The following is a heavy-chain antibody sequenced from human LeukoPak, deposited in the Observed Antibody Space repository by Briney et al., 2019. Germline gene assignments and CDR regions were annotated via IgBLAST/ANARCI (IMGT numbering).Heavy chain of an antibody. V-gene: IGHV1-69*05. CDR2: IIPIFGTA. CDR3: ARVDCSTSCYRSWFDP. J-gene: IGHJ5*02. Sequence: SVKVSCKASGGTFSSYAISWVRQAPGQGLEWMGGIIPIFGTANYAQKFQGRVTITTDDSTSTAYMELSSLRSEDTAVYYCARVDCSTSCYRSWFDPWGQGTLVTVSS. CDR1: GGTFSSYA. D-gene: IGHD2-2*01.